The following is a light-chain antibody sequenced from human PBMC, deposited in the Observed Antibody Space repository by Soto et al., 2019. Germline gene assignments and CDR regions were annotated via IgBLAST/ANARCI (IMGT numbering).Light chain of an antibody. J-gene: IGLJ3*02. CDR2: EVI. CDR3: TSYSDSKTGV. V-gene: IGLV2-14*01. Sequence: QSVLTQPASVSGSPGQSITISCTGTSSDIGGYDYVSWYRQHPGKAPKLLIYEVIHRPSGVSNRFSGSKSGNVASLTISGLQAEDEADYYCTSYSDSKTGVFGGGTKLTVL. CDR1: SSDIGGYDY.